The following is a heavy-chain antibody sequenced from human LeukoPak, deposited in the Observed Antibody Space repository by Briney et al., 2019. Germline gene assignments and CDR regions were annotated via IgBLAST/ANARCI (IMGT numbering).Heavy chain of an antibody. CDR3: SRVEVAAAAGTS. CDR2: INSNGDEI. CDR1: GFTFSTYA. V-gene: IGHV3-23*01. D-gene: IGHD6-13*01. Sequence: GGSLRLSCAASGFTFSTYAMTWVRQAPGKGLEWVSGINSNGDEIYYADSVRGRFTISRDNSNNALYLQMDSLRAEDTAVYYCSRVEVAAAAGTSWGQGTLVTVSS. J-gene: IGHJ5*02.